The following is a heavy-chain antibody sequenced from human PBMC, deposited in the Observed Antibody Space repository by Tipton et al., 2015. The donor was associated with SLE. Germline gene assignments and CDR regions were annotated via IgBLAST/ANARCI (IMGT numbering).Heavy chain of an antibody. J-gene: IGHJ4*02. D-gene: IGHD1-26*01. CDR3: ARGQRIVGATDFDY. CDR1: GGSFSGYY. CDR2: IYYSGST. Sequence: TLSLTCAVYGGSFSGYYWSWIRQPPGKGLEWIGSIYYSGSTYYNPSLKSRVTISVDTSKNQFSLKLSSVTAADTAVYYCARGQRIVGATDFDYWGQGTLVTVSS. V-gene: IGHV4-34*01.